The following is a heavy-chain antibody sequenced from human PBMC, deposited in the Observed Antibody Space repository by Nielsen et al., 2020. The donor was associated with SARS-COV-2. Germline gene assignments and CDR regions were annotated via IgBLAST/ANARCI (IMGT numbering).Heavy chain of an antibody. V-gene: IGHV3-23*01. D-gene: IGHD1-14*01. Sequence: GGSLRLSCAASGFTFSSYAMSWVRQAPGKGLEWVSAISGSGGSTYYADSVKGRFTISRDNSKNTLYLQMNSLRAEDTAVYYCAKVDRGDYYYYGMDVWGQGTTVTVSS. J-gene: IGHJ6*02. CDR2: ISGSGGST. CDR3: AKVDRGDYYYYGMDV. CDR1: GFTFSSYA.